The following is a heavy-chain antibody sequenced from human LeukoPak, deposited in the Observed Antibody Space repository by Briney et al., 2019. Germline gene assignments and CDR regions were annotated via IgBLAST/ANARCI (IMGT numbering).Heavy chain of an antibody. V-gene: IGHV3-23*01. CDR3: AKYDSYYDILTGYYKSHFDY. CDR1: GFTFSSYA. J-gene: IGHJ4*02. CDR2: ISGSGGST. Sequence: GGSLRLSCAASGFTFSSYAMSWVRQAPGKGLEWVSAISGSGGSTYYADSGKGRFTISRDTFKNTLYLQMNSLRAEDTAVYYCAKYDSYYDILTGYYKSHFDYWGQGTLVTVSS. D-gene: IGHD3-9*01.